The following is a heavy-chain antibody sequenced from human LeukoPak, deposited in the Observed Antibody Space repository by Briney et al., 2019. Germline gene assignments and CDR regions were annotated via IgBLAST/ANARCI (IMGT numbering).Heavy chain of an antibody. Sequence: ASVEVSCKASGYTFTSYAMHWVRQAPGQRLEWMGWINAGNGNTKYSQEFQGRVTITRDTSASTAYMELSSLRSEDMAVYYCARALPLPISNWFDPWGQGTLVTVSS. V-gene: IGHV1-3*03. CDR1: GYTFTSYA. CDR3: ARALPLPISNWFDP. CDR2: INAGNGNT. D-gene: IGHD3-3*01. J-gene: IGHJ5*02.